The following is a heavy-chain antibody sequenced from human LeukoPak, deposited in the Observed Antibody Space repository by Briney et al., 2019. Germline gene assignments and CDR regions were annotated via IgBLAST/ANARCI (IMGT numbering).Heavy chain of an antibody. CDR2: ISSSSSYI. D-gene: IGHD2-15*01. J-gene: IGHJ6*02. Sequence: PGGSLRLSCAASGFTFSDYYVSWIRQAPGKGLEWVSSISSSSSYIYYANSVKGRYTISRDNAKNSLYLQMNSLRAEDTAVYYCAREGKYCSGGSCFPAYGMDVWGQGTTVTVSS. CDR3: AREGKYCSGGSCFPAYGMDV. V-gene: IGHV3-11*06. CDR1: GFTFSDYY.